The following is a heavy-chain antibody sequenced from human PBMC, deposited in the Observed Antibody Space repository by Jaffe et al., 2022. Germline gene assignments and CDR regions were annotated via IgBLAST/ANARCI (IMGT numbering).Heavy chain of an antibody. D-gene: IGHD5-12*01. CDR1: GFTFDDYA. Sequence: EVQLVESGGVVVQPGGSLRLSCAASGFTFDDYAMHWVRQAPGKGLEWVSLISWDGGSTYYADSVKGRFTISRDNSKNSLYLQMNSLRAEDTALYYCAKGGKGVEMAPRGYFDYWGQGTLVTVSS. CDR3: AKGGKGVEMAPRGYFDY. J-gene: IGHJ4*02. CDR2: ISWDGGST. V-gene: IGHV3-43D*04.